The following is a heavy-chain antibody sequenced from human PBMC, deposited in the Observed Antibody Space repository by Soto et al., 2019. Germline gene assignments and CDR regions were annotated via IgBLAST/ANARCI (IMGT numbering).Heavy chain of an antibody. Sequence: ASVKVSCKASGYTFTSYAMHWVRQAPGQRLEWMGWINAGNGNTKYSQKFQGRVTITRDTSASTAYMELSSLRSEDTAVYYCARGSGYYYWDDYCGQGTPVTVSS. D-gene: IGHD3-22*01. J-gene: IGHJ4*02. V-gene: IGHV1-3*01. CDR2: INAGNGNT. CDR1: GYTFTSYA. CDR3: ARGSGYYYWDDY.